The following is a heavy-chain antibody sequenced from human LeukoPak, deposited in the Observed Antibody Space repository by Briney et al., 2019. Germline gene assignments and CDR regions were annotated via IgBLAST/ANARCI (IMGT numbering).Heavy chain of an antibody. Sequence: PSEALSLTCSVSGLSISSGRFWVWIRQPPGKGLEWLATVYESGTPFYNPSLKSRLTISVDSPRNQFSLRLTSLTAADTAVYYCARVEDYGDYGRQHAFDIWGQGTMVTVSS. D-gene: IGHD4-17*01. V-gene: IGHV4-38-2*02. CDR2: VYESGTP. J-gene: IGHJ3*02. CDR1: GLSISSGRF. CDR3: ARVEDYGDYGRQHAFDI.